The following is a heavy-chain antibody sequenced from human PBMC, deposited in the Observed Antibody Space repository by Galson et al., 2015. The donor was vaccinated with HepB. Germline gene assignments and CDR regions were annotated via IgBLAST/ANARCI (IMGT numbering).Heavy chain of an antibody. CDR1: GFTVSSNY. CDR3: VRDGYSSSWYVRYFDL. CDR2: IYSGGST. D-gene: IGHD6-13*01. V-gene: IGHV3-66*01. J-gene: IGHJ2*01. Sequence: SLRLSCAASGFTVSSNYMSWVRQAPGKGLEWVSVIYSGGSTYYADSVKGRFTISRDNSKNTLYLQMNSLRAEDTAVYYCVRDGYSSSWYVRYFDLWGRGTLVTVSS.